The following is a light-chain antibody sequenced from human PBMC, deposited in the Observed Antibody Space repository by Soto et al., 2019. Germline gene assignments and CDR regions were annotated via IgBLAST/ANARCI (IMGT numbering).Light chain of an antibody. CDR2: AAS. CDR3: QQANSFPLT. Sequence: VSVSVRDRVTIMCRAPQGISSWLAGYQHKPGKAPKLLIYAASSLQSGVPSRFSGSGSGTDFTLTISSLQPEDFATYYCQQANSFPLTFGDGTKVDIK. CDR1: QGISSW. V-gene: IGKV1-12*01. J-gene: IGKJ4*01.